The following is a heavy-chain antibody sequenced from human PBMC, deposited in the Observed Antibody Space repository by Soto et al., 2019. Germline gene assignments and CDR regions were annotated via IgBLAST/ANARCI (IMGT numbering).Heavy chain of an antibody. D-gene: IGHD6-19*01. CDR1: GYSFSSYW. V-gene: IGHV5-51*01. CDR3: AVCGLAVAGNDAFDI. CDR2: IYPGDSDT. J-gene: IGHJ3*02. Sequence: GESLKISCKGSGYSFSSYWSGWVRQMPGKGLEWMGIIYPGDSDTRYSPSFQGQVTISADKSISTAYLQWSSLKASDTAMYYCAVCGLAVAGNDAFDIWGQGTMVTVSS.